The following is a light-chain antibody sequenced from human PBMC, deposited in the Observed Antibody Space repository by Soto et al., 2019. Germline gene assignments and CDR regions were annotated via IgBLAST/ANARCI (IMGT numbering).Light chain of an antibody. J-gene: IGKJ1*01. CDR1: QSISSY. V-gene: IGKV1-39*01. Sequence: DIQMTQSPSSLSASVGDRVTITCRASQSISSYLNWYQQKPGKAPKLLIYAASSLQSGVPSRFSGSQSGTDFTLTISSLQPEDFATYYCQQSYSTLWTFGQGTQVEVK. CDR3: QQSYSTLWT. CDR2: AAS.